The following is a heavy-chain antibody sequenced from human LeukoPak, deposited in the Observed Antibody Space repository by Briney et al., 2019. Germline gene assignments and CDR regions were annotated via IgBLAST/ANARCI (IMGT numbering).Heavy chain of an antibody. D-gene: IGHD3-3*01. J-gene: IGHJ4*02. CDR2: ISGSGGST. CDR1: GFTFSSYV. CDR3: AKGLPGSGYYYFDY. Sequence: GGSLRLSCAASGFTFSSYVMSWLRQAPGKGLEWVSAISGSGGSTYYADSVKGRLTISRDNSENTLYLQMNSLRAEDTAVYYCAKGLPGSGYYYFDYWGEGTLVTVSS. V-gene: IGHV3-23*01.